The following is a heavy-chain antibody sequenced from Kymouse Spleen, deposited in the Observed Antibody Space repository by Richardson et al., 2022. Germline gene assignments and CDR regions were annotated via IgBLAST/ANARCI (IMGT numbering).Heavy chain of an antibody. CDR1: GFTFSSYW. V-gene: IGHV3-7*01. Sequence: EVQLVESGGGLVQPGGSLRLSCAASGFTFSSYWMSWVRQAPGKGLEWVANIKQDGSEKYYVDSVKGRFTISRDNAKNSLYLQMNSLRAEDTAVYYCARESHSYDILTGYSYYFDYWGQGTLVTVSS. CDR2: IKQDGSEK. D-gene: IGHD3-9*01. CDR3: ARESHSYDILTGYSYYFDY. J-gene: IGHJ4*02.